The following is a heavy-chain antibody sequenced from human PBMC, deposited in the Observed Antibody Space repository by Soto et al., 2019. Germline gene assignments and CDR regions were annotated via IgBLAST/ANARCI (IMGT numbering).Heavy chain of an antibody. CDR2: ISGSGGST. J-gene: IGHJ4*02. D-gene: IGHD5-18*01. CDR3: AKSPRGRYRYGSNFDY. V-gene: IGHV3-23*01. CDR1: GFTFSSYA. Sequence: PGGSLRLSCAASGFTFSSYAMSWVRQAPGKGLEWVSAISGSGGSTYYADSVKGRFTIPRDNSKNTLYLQMNSLRAEDTAVYYCAKSPRGRYRYGSNFDYWGQGTLVTVSS.